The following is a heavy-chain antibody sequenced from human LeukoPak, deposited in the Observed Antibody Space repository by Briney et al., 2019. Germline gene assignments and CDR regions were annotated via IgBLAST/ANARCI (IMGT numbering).Heavy chain of an antibody. CDR2: ISAYNVNT. D-gene: IGHD3-16*01. V-gene: IGHV1-18*01. CDR3: ARAGDEVPTYFDY. J-gene: IGHJ4*02. Sequence: ASVKVSCKASGYTFISYGMSWIRQAPGQGREWMGWISAYNVNTKYAQKFQGRVTMTTDTSTTTAYMDLRSLTSDDTAVYYCARAGDEVPTYFDYWGQGTLVTVSS. CDR1: GYTFISYG.